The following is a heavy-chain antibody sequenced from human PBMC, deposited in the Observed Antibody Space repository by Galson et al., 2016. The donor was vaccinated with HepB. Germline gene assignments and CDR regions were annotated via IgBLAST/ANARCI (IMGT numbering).Heavy chain of an antibody. D-gene: IGHD3-16*02. Sequence: SLRLSCAASGFTFSSHAMSWVRQAPEKGLEWVSVISSGGGTTYYADSVKGRFTISRDKSKNTLYLQMNSLRAEDTAVYYCAKDIMITFGRVIVLSGFDIWGHGTMVTVSS. J-gene: IGHJ3*02. V-gene: IGHV3-23*01. CDR3: AKDIMITFGRVIVLSGFDI. CDR2: ISSGGGTT. CDR1: GFTFSSHA.